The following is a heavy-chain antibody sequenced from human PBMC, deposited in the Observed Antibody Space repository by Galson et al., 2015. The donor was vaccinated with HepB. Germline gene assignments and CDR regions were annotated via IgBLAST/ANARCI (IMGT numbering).Heavy chain of an antibody. D-gene: IGHD6-19*01. CDR3: ARTVSSGWSYPPYFDY. V-gene: IGHV5-10-1*01. J-gene: IGHJ4*02. CDR2: IDPSDSYT. CDR1: GYSFTSYW. Sequence: QSGAEVKKPGESLRISCKGSGYSFTSYWISWVRQMPGKGLEWMGRIDPSDSYTNYSPSFQGHVTISADKSISTAYPQWSSLKASDTAMYYCARTVSSGWSYPPYFDYWGQGTLVTVSS.